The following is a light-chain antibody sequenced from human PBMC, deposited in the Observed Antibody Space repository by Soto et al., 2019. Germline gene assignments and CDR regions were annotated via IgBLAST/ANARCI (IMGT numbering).Light chain of an antibody. CDR3: QHYIKNWT. CDR2: KAS. CDR1: QSISTW. Sequence: DVQMTQSPSTLSASVGDRVTITCRASQSISTWLAWYQQKPGKAPNLLIYKASSLESGVPSRFSGSGSGTEFTLTISSLQPDDFATYYCQHYIKNWTFGQGTKVEIK. J-gene: IGKJ1*01. V-gene: IGKV1-5*03.